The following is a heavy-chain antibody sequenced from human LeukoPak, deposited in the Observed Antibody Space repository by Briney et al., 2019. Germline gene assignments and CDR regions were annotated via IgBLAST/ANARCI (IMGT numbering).Heavy chain of an antibody. CDR2: ISINGDKT. D-gene: IGHD1-26*01. CDR3: ARDSVGATNYFDY. Sequence: GGSLRLSCSASGFTFSGHFMHWVRQAPGKGLEYVSGISINGDKTYYAESVKGRFTISRDNSKNTLYLQMNSLRAEDTAVYYCARDSVGATNYFDYWGQGTLVTASS. J-gene: IGHJ4*02. CDR1: GFTFSGHF. V-gene: IGHV3-64*04.